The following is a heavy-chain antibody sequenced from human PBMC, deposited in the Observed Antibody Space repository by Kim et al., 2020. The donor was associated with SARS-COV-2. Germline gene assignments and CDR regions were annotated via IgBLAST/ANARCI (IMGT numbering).Heavy chain of an antibody. CDR1: GYTFTSYP. CDR3: ASGDTNSWFYFDY. CDR2: INTNTGNP. Sequence: ASVKDSCKASGYTFTSYPIHWVRQAPGQGLEWVGGINTNTGNPTYAQGFAGRFVFSLDTSASTAYLQIASLKAEDTAVYYCASGDTNSWFYFDYWGQGTLVTVSS. V-gene: IGHV7-4-1*01. D-gene: IGHD6-13*01. J-gene: IGHJ4*02.